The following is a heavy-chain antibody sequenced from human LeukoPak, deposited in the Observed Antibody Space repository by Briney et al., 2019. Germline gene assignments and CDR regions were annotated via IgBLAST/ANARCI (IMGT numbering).Heavy chain of an antibody. V-gene: IGHV3-21*01. CDR2: ISSSSSYI. CDR3: VKGSAERYYYGAESTPPH. J-gene: IGHJ4*02. Sequence: GGSLRLSCAASGFTFSSYSMNWVRQAPGKGLEWVSSISSSSSYIYYADSVKGRFTISRDNAKNSLYLQMNSLRAEDAAVYYCVKGSAERYYYGAESTPPHWGQGTLVTVSS. CDR1: GFTFSSYS. D-gene: IGHD3-10*01.